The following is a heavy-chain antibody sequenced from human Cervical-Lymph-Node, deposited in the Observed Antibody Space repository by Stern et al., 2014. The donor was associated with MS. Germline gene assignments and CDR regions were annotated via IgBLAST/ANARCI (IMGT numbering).Heavy chain of an antibody. CDR2: IYYSGST. D-gene: IGHD6-19*01. J-gene: IGHJ2*01. CDR3: ARDSPRWLTRTWYFDL. Sequence: QLQLQESGPGLVKPSETLSLTCTVSGGSISSYYWSWIRQPPGKGLEWIGNIYYSGSTNYNPSLKSRVTISVDTSKNQFSLKLSSVTAADTAVYYCARDSPRWLTRTWYFDLWGRGTLVTVSS. CDR1: GGSISSYY. V-gene: IGHV4-59*01.